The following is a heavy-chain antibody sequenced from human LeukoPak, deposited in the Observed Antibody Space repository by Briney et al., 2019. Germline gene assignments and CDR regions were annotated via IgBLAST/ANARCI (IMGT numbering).Heavy chain of an antibody. CDR1: GFTFSSYG. CDR2: IRYDGSNK. D-gene: IGHD3-22*01. CDR3: ASPRAYDSSGYYLGEPDY. Sequence: GGSLRLSCAASGFTFSSYGMHWVRQAPGKGLEWVAFIRYDGSNKYYADSVKGRFTISRDNSKNTLYPQMNSLRAEDTAVYYCASPRAYDSSGYYLGEPDYWGQGTLVTVSS. J-gene: IGHJ4*02. V-gene: IGHV3-30*02.